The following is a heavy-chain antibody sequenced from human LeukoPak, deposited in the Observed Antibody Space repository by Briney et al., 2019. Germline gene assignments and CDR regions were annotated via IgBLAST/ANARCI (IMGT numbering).Heavy chain of an antibody. J-gene: IGHJ4*02. D-gene: IGHD3-10*01. CDR1: GYTFTSYD. V-gene: IGHV1-8*01. CDR2: MNPNSGNT. CDR3: ARGGSLWFGELVGGLAADY. Sequence: ASVKVSCKASGYTFTSYDTNWVRQATGQGLEWMGWMNPNSGNTGYAQKFQGRVTMTRNTSISTAYMELSSLRSEDTAVYYCARGGSLWFGELVGGLAADYWGQGTLVTVSS.